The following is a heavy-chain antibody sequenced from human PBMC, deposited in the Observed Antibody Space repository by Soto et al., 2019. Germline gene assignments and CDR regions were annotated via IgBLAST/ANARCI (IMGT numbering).Heavy chain of an antibody. Sequence: GGSLRLSCAASGFTFSSYCMHWVRQAPGKGLEWVAVISYDGSNKYYADSVKGRFTISRDNSKNTLYLQMNSLRAEDTAVYYCAEDTAPPQLSGSYPRGYYYYGMDVWGQGTTVTVSS. CDR1: GFTFSSYC. CDR3: AEDTAPPQLSGSYPRGYYYYGMDV. D-gene: IGHD1-26*01. J-gene: IGHJ6*02. V-gene: IGHV3-30*18. CDR2: ISYDGSNK.